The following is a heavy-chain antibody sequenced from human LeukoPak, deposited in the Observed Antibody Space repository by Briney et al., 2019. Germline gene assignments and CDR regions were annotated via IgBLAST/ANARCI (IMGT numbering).Heavy chain of an antibody. V-gene: IGHV1-8*01. CDR3: ASNPPNTGDFYY. CDR2: MSPNSGDT. D-gene: IGHD1-1*01. CDR1: VYTFTNLD. J-gene: IGHJ4*02. Sequence: VASVKVSCKTSVYTFTNLDINWLRQAPGQGLEWMGWMSPNSGDTGYAQKFQGRVSMTRDIFKSTAYMELSSLRSEDTAIYYCASNPPNTGDFYYWGLGTLVTVSS.